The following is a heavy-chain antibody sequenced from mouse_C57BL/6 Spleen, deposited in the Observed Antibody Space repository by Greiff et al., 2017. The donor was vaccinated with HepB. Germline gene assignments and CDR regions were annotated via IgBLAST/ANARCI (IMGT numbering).Heavy chain of an antibody. V-gene: IGHV7-3*01. J-gene: IGHJ2*01. Sequence: EVKLVESGGGLVQPGGSLSLSCAASGFTFTDYYMSWVRQPPGKALEWLGFIRNKANGYTTEYSASVKGRFTISRDNSQSILYLQMNSLRAEDSATYYCARYLGYDHYFDYWGQGTTLTVSS. CDR2: IRNKANGYTT. CDR1: GFTFTDYY. CDR3: ARYLGYDHYFDY. D-gene: IGHD2-3*01.